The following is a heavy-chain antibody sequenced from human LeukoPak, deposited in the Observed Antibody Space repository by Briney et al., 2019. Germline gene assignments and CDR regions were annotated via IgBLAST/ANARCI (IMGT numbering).Heavy chain of an antibody. J-gene: IGHJ4*02. CDR3: ARYSSGFLDS. D-gene: IGHD6-19*01. CDR2: INSDGSGA. CDR1: EFTFSHYW. Sequence: GGSLRLSCAASEFTFSHYWMHWVRQAPGKGLVWVSRINSDGSGATYADSVKGRFTISRDNPKNTLYLHMNSLRAEDTAVYYCARYSSGFLDSWGQGTLVTVSS. V-gene: IGHV3-74*01.